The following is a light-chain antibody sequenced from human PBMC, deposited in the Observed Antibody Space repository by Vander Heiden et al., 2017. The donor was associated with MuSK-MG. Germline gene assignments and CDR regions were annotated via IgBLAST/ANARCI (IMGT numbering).Light chain of an antibody. J-gene: IGLJ1*01. CDR1: SSDVGGYDY. V-gene: IGLV2-14*03. Sequence: QSALTQPASVSGSPAQSITISCTGSSSDVGGYDYVSWYQVHPGKGPKLIIYDVTVRPSGVSDRFSGSKSANSASLTISGLQAEDEADYYCSSYTTGSLYVFGTGTKLTVL. CDR2: DVT. CDR3: SSYTTGSLYV.